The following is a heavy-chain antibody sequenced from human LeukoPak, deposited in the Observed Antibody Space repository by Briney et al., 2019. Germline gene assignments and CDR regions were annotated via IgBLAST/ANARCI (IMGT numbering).Heavy chain of an antibody. CDR2: IYYSGST. Sequence: SETLSLTCTVSGGSISSGGYYWSWIRQHPGKGLEWIGYIYYSGSTYYNPSLKSRVTISVDTSKNQFSLKLSSVTAADTAVYYCARYQVDYGLSWGQGTLVTVSS. CDR3: ARYQVDYGLS. CDR1: GGSISSGGYY. V-gene: IGHV4-31*03. D-gene: IGHD4-17*01. J-gene: IGHJ4*02.